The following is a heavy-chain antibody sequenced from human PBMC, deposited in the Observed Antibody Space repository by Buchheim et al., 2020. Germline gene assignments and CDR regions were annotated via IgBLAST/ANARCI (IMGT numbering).Heavy chain of an antibody. D-gene: IGHD6-25*01. CDR1: GFNIADYG. CDR2: LRFDGVNK. Sequence: QVQLVESGGGVVQPGTSLRLSCAASGFNIADYGMQWVRQVPGKGLEWVALLRFDGVNKYYADSVRGRFTISRDTPKSTLYLQMNSLTAEDTATYYCGGGSGWLPSAWRQGT. CDR3: GGGSGWLPSA. J-gene: IGHJ4*02. V-gene: IGHV3-33*01.